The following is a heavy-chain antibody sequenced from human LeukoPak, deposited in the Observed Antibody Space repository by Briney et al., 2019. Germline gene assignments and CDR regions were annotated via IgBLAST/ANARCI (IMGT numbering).Heavy chain of an antibody. V-gene: IGHV4-59*01. J-gene: IGHJ4*02. CDR2: IYFTGGA. CDR1: GGSINNYY. CDR3: ARGGGLFDY. Sequence: SETLSLTCNVSGGSINNYYWSWLRQPPGKGLEWIGYIYFTGGANYNPSLKSRVTMSIDTSKNQFSLKLNSVTAADTAFYYCARGGGLFDYWGQGSLVTVSS. D-gene: IGHD3-10*01.